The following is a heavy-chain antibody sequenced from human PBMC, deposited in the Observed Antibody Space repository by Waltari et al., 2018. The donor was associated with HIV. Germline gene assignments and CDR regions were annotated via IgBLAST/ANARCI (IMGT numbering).Heavy chain of an antibody. CDR1: GYNFANYW. Sequence: EVQLVQSGAEVKKPGESLKISCKGSGYNFANYWIGWVRQMPEKGLEWMGIRYLGTSLPRYSPSFQGQVTISADKSISTAYLQWSSLKASDTAMYYCARHLWFGEPSHYYYYYGMDVWGQGTTVTVSS. CDR3: ARHLWFGEPSHYYYYYGMDV. V-gene: IGHV5-51*01. D-gene: IGHD3-10*01. CDR2: RYLGTSLP. J-gene: IGHJ6*02.